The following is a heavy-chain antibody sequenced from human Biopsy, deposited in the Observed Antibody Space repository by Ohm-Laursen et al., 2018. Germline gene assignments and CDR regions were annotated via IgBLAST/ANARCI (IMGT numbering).Heavy chain of an antibody. J-gene: IGHJ4*02. CDR1: GTSFNDYS. Sequence: GTLSLTCAVFGTSFNDYSWTWIRQPPGKGLEWIGEVNHSGSTKYSPSLKSRVIISVDTSKNQFSLNRSSVTAADTAVYYCARRGSGGRSFDHWGQGTLVTVSS. V-gene: IGHV4-34*01. D-gene: IGHD2-15*01. CDR2: VNHSGST. CDR3: ARRGSGGRSFDH.